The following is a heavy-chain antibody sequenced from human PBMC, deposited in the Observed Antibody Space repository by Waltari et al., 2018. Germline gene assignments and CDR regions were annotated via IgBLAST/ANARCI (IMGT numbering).Heavy chain of an antibody. Sequence: QLQLQESGPGLLKPSETLSLTCTLSGGSISSSGHHGGWISQPPGKGLEWIGSVYYSGSTYYNPSLKSRVSISIDTSQTQFSLNLRSVTAADTAVYYCASDTVLGGFDIWGQGTMVTVSS. J-gene: IGHJ3*02. CDR2: VYYSGST. CDR1: GGSISSSGHH. V-gene: IGHV4-39*07. D-gene: IGHD2-15*01. CDR3: ASDTVLGGFDI.